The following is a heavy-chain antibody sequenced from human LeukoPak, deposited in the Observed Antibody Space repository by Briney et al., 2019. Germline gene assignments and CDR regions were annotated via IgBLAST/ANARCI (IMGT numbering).Heavy chain of an antibody. Sequence: AGGTLRLSCAAAGFTFSTYGMTWVRQAPGKGLEWVSAIGGSGVSTYYADSVKGRFTISRDNSRNTLYLQMNSLRAEDTAVYYCAKNPYPHDPRPCDYWGRGTLVTVSS. D-gene: IGHD6-6*01. V-gene: IGHV3-23*01. CDR2: IGGSGVST. J-gene: IGHJ4*02. CDR1: GFTFSTYG. CDR3: AKNPYPHDPRPCDY.